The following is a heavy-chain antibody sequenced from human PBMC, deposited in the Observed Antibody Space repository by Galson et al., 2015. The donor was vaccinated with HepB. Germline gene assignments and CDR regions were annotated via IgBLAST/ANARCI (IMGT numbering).Heavy chain of an antibody. J-gene: IGHJ4*02. CDR2: ISGTGSRT. D-gene: IGHD6-13*01. V-gene: IGHV3-23*01. Sequence: SLRLSCAASGFIFGSYAMSWVRQAPGKGLEWVSSISGTGSRTEYADSVKGRFTISRDNSRKTLYLQMNSLRAEDTAVYYCAKNPLGYSGSWFDYWGQGTLVTVSS. CDR1: GFIFGSYA. CDR3: AKNPLGYSGSWFDY.